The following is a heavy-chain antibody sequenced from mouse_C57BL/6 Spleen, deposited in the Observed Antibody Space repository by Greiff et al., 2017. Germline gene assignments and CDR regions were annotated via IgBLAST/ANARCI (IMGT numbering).Heavy chain of an antibody. CDR2: IYPRSGNT. D-gene: IGHD1-1*01. J-gene: IGHJ3*01. CDR1: GYTFTSYG. V-gene: IGHV1-81*01. CDR3: ARSGYYGSSSAWFAY. Sequence: VKLVESGAELARPGASVKLSCKASGYTFTSYGISWVKQRTGQGLEWIGEIYPRSGNTYYNEKFKGKATLTADKSSSTAYMQLSSLTSEDSAVYFCARSGYYGSSSAWFAYWGQGTLVTVSA.